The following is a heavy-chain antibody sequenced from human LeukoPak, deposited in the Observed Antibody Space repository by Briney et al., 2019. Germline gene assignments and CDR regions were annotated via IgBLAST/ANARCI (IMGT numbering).Heavy chain of an antibody. Sequence: SPGGSLRLSCAASGFTFSSYSMNWVRQAPGKGLEWVGRIKSKTDGGTTDYAAPVKGRFTISRDDSKNTLYLQMNSLKTEDIAVYYCTTVRYDILTGYPGYFDYWAREPWSPSPQ. D-gene: IGHD3-9*01. V-gene: IGHV3-15*01. CDR1: GFTFSSYS. J-gene: IGHJ4*02. CDR3: TTVRYDILTGYPGYFDY. CDR2: IKSKTDGGTT.